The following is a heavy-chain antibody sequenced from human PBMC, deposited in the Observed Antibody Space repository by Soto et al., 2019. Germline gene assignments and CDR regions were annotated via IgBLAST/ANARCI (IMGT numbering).Heavy chain of an antibody. D-gene: IGHD3-9*01. CDR3: ARRGRELDNYDVLIGFDY. J-gene: IGHJ4*02. Sequence: GESLKISCKGSGYSFATHWIGWVRQMPGKGLEWMGIMYPGDSDTRYGPSFEGRVTISADKSINTAYLQWHSLEAADTAMYYCARRGRELDNYDVLIGFDYWGQGTLVTVSS. V-gene: IGHV5-51*01. CDR2: MYPGDSDT. CDR1: GYSFATHW.